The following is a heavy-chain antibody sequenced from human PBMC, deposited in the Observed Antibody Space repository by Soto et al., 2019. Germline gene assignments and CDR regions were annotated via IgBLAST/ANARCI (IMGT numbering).Heavy chain of an antibody. CDR1: GFTLSSYG. D-gene: IGHD2-2*01. Sequence: GGSLRLSCAASGFTLSSYGMHWVRQAPGKGLEWVAVISYDGSNKYYADSVKGRFTISRDNSKNTLYLQMNSLRAEDTAVYYCAKDLIVVVPAGGDVDYYYGMDVWGQGTTVTVSS. CDR3: AKDLIVVVPAGGDVDYYYGMDV. CDR2: ISYDGSNK. J-gene: IGHJ6*02. V-gene: IGHV3-30*18.